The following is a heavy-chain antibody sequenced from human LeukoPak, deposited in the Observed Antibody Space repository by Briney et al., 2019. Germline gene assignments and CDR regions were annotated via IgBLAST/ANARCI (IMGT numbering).Heavy chain of an antibody. CDR1: GYRFTSYY. CDR3: ARGIAAAGDLDAFDI. J-gene: IGHJ3*02. CDR2: IDTSGGSI. Sequence: ASMKVSCKASGYRFTSYYIHWVRQAPGQGLEWTGIIDTSGGSINYAQKFQGRVTMTRDPSTSTVYMELSSLRSDDTAVYYCARGIAAAGDLDAFDIWGQGTMVTVSS. D-gene: IGHD6-13*01. V-gene: IGHV1-46*01.